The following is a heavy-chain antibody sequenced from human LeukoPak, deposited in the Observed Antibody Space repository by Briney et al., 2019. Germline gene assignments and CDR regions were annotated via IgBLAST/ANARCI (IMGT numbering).Heavy chain of an antibody. Sequence: GASVKVSCKASGYTFTDYYMHWVRQAPGQGLEWMGWITPNSGGTNYAQKFHGRVTMTRDTSISTACMELNRLRSDDTAVYYCARGEPDYDFWSGYLYYSYYMDVWGKGTTVTVSS. CDR1: GYTFTDYY. V-gene: IGHV1-2*02. CDR3: ARGEPDYDFWSGYLYYSYYMDV. J-gene: IGHJ6*03. CDR2: ITPNSGGT. D-gene: IGHD3-3*01.